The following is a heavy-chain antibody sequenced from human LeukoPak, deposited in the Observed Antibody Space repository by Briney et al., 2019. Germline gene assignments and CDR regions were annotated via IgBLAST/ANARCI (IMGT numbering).Heavy chain of an antibody. J-gene: IGHJ5*02. D-gene: IGHD6-13*01. CDR1: GGSISSSSYY. V-gene: IGHV4-39*07. CDR3: ARDRSSWYDWFDP. CDR2: ISYSGRT. Sequence: SETLSLTCTVSGGSISSSSYYWGWIRQPPGKGLEWIGTISYSGRTYYNPSLKSRVTISVDTSKNQFSLKLSSVTAADTAVYYCARDRSSWYDWFDPWGQGTLVTVSS.